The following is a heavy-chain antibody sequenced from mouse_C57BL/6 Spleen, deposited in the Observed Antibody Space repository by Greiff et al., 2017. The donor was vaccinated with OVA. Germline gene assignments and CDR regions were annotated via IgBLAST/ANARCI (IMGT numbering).Heavy chain of an antibody. V-gene: IGHV1-15*01. CDR2: IDPETGGT. CDR3: TGGGHYYGSSYEDDY. CDR1: GYTFTDYE. D-gene: IGHD1-1*01. Sequence: QVHVKQSGAELVRPGASVTLSCKASGYTFTDYEMHWVKQTPVHGLEWIGAIDPETGGTAYNQKFKGKAILTADKSSSTAYMELRSLTSEDSAVYYCTGGGHYYGSSYEDDYWGQGTTLTVSS. J-gene: IGHJ2*01.